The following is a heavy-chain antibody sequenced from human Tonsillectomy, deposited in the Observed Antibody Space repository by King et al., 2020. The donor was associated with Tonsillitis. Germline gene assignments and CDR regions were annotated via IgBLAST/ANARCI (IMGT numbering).Heavy chain of an antibody. Sequence: QLVQSGAEGRKPGASVKVSCKGAVDTFTSDDINMVRQATGQGLEWMGWRNPNSGNTGDAQKFQGRVTMNRKTSISTAYMGLRSLRSEDTAVYYCAISGLKYCSSTSCWDDAFDIWGQGTMVTVSS. CDR1: VDTFTSDD. V-gene: IGHV1-8*01. CDR2: RNPNSGNT. J-gene: IGHJ3*02. CDR3: AISGLKYCSSTSCWDDAFDI. D-gene: IGHD2-2*01.